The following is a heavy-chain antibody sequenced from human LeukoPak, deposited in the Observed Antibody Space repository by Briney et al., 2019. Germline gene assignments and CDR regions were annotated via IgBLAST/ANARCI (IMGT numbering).Heavy chain of an antibody. CDR2: INPSGGST. V-gene: IGHV1-46*01. Sequence: ASVKVSCKASGYTFTSYYMHWVRQAPGQGLEWMGIINPSGGSTSYAQKFQGRVTMTRDTSTSTVYMELSSLRSEDTAVYYCARVYRITIFGVVSDYGMDVWGQGTTVTVSS. CDR1: GYTFTSYY. J-gene: IGHJ6*02. D-gene: IGHD3-3*01. CDR3: ARVYRITIFGVVSDYGMDV.